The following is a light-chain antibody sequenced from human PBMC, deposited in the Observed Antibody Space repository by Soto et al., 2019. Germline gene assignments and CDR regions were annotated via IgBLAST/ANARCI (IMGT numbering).Light chain of an antibody. V-gene: IGLV1-51*01. CDR2: DFN. J-gene: IGLJ2*01. Sequence: QSVLTQPPSVSAAPGQKVTISCSGSTSNIGDNCVSWYQQLPGTAPQLIIYDFNKRPSGIPDRISGSKSGTSATLGITGLQTGDEADYYCGTWDSDLSAGVFGGGTKLTVL. CDR3: GTWDSDLSAGV. CDR1: TSNIGDNC.